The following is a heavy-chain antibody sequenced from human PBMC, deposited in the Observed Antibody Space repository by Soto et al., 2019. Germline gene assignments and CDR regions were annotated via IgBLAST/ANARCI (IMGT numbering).Heavy chain of an antibody. CDR1: GVTFSSYA. CDR3: ARGIWGQNGDYVPYYFDY. J-gene: IGHJ4*02. Sequence: QVQLVQSGAEVKKPGSSVKVSCKASGVTFSSYAISWVRQAPGQGLEWMGGIIPIFGTANYAQKFQGRVTITADESTSTAYMELGILRSEDTAVYYCARGIWGQNGDYVPYYFDYWGQGTLVTVSS. V-gene: IGHV1-69*19. CDR2: IIPIFGTA. D-gene: IGHD4-17*01.